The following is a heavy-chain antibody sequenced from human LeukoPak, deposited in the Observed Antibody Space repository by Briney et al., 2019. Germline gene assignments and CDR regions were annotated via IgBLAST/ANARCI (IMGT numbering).Heavy chain of an antibody. V-gene: IGHV3-53*01. CDR1: GFTVSSNY. J-gene: IGHJ6*03. D-gene: IGHD1-26*01. CDR3: ATDTPWELRFYYYYMDV. Sequence: PGGSLRLSCAASGFTVSSNYMSWVRQAPGKGLEWVSVIYSGGSTYYADSVQGRFTISRDNSKNSLYLQMNSLRAEDTAVYYCATDTPWELRFYYYYMDVWGKGTTVTVSS. CDR2: IYSGGST.